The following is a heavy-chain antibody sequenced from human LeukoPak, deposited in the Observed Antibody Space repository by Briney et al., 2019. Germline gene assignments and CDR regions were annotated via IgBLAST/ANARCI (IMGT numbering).Heavy chain of an antibody. V-gene: IGHV3-23*01. J-gene: IGHJ4*02. CDR2: ISGSGGST. CDR1: GLTFSSYA. CDR3: AKARLGYCSGGSCHHVD. D-gene: IGHD2-15*01. Sequence: PGRSPRLSCAASGLTFSSYAMGWVRPAPGQGLEWVSAISGSGGSTYYADSVKGRFTISRDNSNNTLYLQMNSLRAEDTAVYNCAKARLGYCSGGSCHHVDWGQGALVTVSS.